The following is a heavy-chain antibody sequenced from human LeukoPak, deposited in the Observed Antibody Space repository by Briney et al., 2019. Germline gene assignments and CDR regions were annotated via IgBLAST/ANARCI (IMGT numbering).Heavy chain of an antibody. Sequence: PGGSLRLSCAASGFTVSSTYMSWVRQAPGKGLQWVSVIYSGGGTYYAASVKGRFTISRDNAKNSLYLQMNSLRAEDTAVYYCARDKASVWRPFDYWGQGTLVTVSS. V-gene: IGHV3-66*01. CDR1: GFTVSSTY. D-gene: IGHD3-16*01. J-gene: IGHJ4*02. CDR2: IYSGGGT. CDR3: ARDKASVWRPFDY.